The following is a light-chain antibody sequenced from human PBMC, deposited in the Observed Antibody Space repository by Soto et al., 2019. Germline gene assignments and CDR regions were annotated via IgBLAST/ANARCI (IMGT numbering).Light chain of an antibody. CDR2: HVS. CDR3: SPYTISSTGG. J-gene: IGLJ1*01. V-gene: IGLV2-14*01. CDR1: SRDVGDYNY. Sequence: QSVLTQPASVSGSPGQSITISCTGTSRDVGDYNYVSWYQQHPGQAPKLMIYHVSNRPPGVSHRFSGAKSGNTASLTISGLQAEDEADYYCSPYTISSTGGFGTGTKVTVL.